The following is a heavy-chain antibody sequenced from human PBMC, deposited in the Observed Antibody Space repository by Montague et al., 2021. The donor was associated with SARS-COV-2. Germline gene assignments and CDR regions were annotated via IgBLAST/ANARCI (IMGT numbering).Heavy chain of an antibody. Sequence: SLRLSCAASGFSVSSKYMTWVRQPPGKGLEWVSTIYSGDTAYYADSVQGRFTISRDHSKTTLYLQMNSLRAEDTAVYYCARDAEGIAARRSDAFDIWGQGTMVTVSS. D-gene: IGHD6-6*01. CDR2: IYSGDTA. J-gene: IGHJ3*02. CDR3: ARDAEGIAARRSDAFDI. CDR1: GFSVSSKY. V-gene: IGHV3-53*01.